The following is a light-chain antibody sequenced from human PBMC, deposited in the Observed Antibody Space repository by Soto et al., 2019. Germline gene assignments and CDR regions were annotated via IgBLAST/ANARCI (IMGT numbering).Light chain of an antibody. V-gene: IGKV1-5*03. CDR2: KAS. Sequence: DIQMSQSPSTLSASVGDRVTITCRASQSISSWLAWYQQKPGKAPKLLISKASSLESGVPSRFSGSGSGTEFTLTISSLQPDDFATYYCQQYNSYPWTFGQGTKLEIK. CDR1: QSISSW. CDR3: QQYNSYPWT. J-gene: IGKJ1*01.